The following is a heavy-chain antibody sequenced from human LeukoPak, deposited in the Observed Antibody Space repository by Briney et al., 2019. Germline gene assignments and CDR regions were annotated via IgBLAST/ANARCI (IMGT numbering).Heavy chain of an antibody. CDR3: ARGHSDIWYSLGH. J-gene: IGHJ4*02. CDR1: GYTFTGYY. CDR2: INPSGGST. D-gene: IGHD1-26*01. Sequence: ASVKVSCKVSGYTFTGYYIHWVRQAPGQGLDWVGVINPSGGSTGYAQSFQGRVTMTRDTSTSTVYMELSSLRSEDTAVYYCARGHSDIWYSLGHWGQGTLVTVSA. V-gene: IGHV1-46*01.